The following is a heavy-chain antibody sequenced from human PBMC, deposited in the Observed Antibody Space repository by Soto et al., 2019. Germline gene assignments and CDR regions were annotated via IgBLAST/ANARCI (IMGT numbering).Heavy chain of an antibody. CDR2: INVYNGNT. CDR3: ARDLAVGWFDP. CDR1: GYTFTSYS. D-gene: IGHD2-2*01. Sequence: QVQLVQSGAEVKKPGASVKVSCKTSGYTFTSYSISWVRQAPGQGLEWMGWINVYNGNTKYAQNLQGRVTTTTDTSTSTAYMELRSLRSDDTAVYYCARDLAVGWFDPWGQGTLVTVSS. J-gene: IGHJ5*02. V-gene: IGHV1-18*01.